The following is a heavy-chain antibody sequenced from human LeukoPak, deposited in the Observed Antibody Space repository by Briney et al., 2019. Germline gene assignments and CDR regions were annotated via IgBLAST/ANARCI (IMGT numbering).Heavy chain of an antibody. J-gene: IGHJ4*02. CDR3: ARFRWLQPFDY. CDR2: IYYSGTT. D-gene: IGHD5-24*01. CDR1: GGSLSGYH. V-gene: IGHV4-59*01. Sequence: SETLSLTCTVSGGSLSGYHWSWIRQPPGKGLEWIGYIYYSGTTNYNPSLKSRVTISVDTSKNQFSLKLSSVTAADTAVYYCARFRWLQPFDYWGQGTLVTVSS.